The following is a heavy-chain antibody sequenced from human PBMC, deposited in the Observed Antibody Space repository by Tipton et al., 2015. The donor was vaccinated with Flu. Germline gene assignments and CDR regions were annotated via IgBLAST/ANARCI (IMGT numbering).Heavy chain of an antibody. D-gene: IGHD6-13*01. CDR1: GFTFNNYA. J-gene: IGHJ4*02. CDR2: ISENGRGT. Sequence: LSLTCVAFGFTFNNYAMSWVRQAPGKGLEWVTAISENGRGTYYADSVKGRFTISRDNSKNTLFLQMNSLRVEDTATYYCAKWGAAGTRGLDYWGQGTLVTVSS. V-gene: IGHV3-23*01. CDR3: AKWGAAGTRGLDY.